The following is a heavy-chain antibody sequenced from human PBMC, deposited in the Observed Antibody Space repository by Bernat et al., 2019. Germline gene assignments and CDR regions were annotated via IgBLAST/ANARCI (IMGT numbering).Heavy chain of an antibody. CDR3: TTEGSGWYSP. CDR2: IKSKTDGGTT. Sequence: VQLVESGGGLVKPGGPFDPPCPASGFPFSNAGLTGSGQLPGKGLEWVGRIKSKTDGGTTDYAAPVKGRFTISRDDSKNTLYLQMNSLKTEDTAVYYCTTEGSGWYSPWGQGTLVTVSS. D-gene: IGHD6-19*01. V-gene: IGHV3-15*07. CDR1: GFPFSNAG. J-gene: IGHJ5*02.